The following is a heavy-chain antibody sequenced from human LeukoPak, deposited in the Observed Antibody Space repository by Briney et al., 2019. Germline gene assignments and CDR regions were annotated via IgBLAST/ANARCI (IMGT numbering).Heavy chain of an antibody. CDR2: INHSGST. Sequence: SETLSLTCAVYGGSLSGYYWSWIRQPPGKGLELIGEINHSGSTNYNPSLKSRVTISVDTSKNQFSLKLSSVTAADTAVYYCARNQSTNGDAFDIWGQGTMVTVSS. CDR3: ARNQSTNGDAFDI. J-gene: IGHJ3*02. D-gene: IGHD1-1*01. CDR1: GGSLSGYY. V-gene: IGHV4-34*01.